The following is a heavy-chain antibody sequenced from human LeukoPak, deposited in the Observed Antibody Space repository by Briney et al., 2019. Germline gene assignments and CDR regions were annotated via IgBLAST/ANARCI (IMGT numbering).Heavy chain of an antibody. J-gene: IGHJ5*02. V-gene: IGHV4-4*02. CDR1: GGSISSSNW. Sequence: SGTLSLTCAVSGGSISSSNWWSWVRQPPGKALDWTGEIYQSGSTNYNPSLKSRVTISVDKSKNQFSLKLSSVTAADTAVYYCARTTPTDYDILTGYYKEYNWFDPWGQGTLVTVSS. D-gene: IGHD3-9*01. CDR2: IYQSGST. CDR3: ARTTPTDYDILTGYYKEYNWFDP.